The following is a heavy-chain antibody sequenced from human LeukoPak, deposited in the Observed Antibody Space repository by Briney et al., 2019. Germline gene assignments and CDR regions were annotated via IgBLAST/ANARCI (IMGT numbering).Heavy chain of an antibody. V-gene: IGHV4-59*01. CDR3: ARDYGGSLDY. Sequence: PSETLSLTCTVSGGSISSYYWSCIRQPPGKGLEWIGYIYYSGSTNYNPSLKSRVTISVDTSKNQFSLKLSSVTAADTAVYYCARDYGGSLDYWGQGTLVTVSS. J-gene: IGHJ4*02. CDR1: GGSISSYY. CDR2: IYYSGST. D-gene: IGHD4-23*01.